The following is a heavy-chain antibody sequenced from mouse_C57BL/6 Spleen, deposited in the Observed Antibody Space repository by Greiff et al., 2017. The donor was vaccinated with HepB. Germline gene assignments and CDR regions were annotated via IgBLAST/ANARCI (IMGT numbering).Heavy chain of an antibody. CDR2: IYPGDGDT. CDR3: ARKERSSGLDY. V-gene: IGHV1-80*01. J-gene: IGHJ2*01. Sequence: QVQLKESGAELVKPGASVKISCKASGYAFSSYWMNWVQQRPGKGLEWIGQIYPGDGDTNYNGKFKGKATLTADKSSSTAYMQLSRLTSEDSAVYFCARKERSSGLDYWGQGTTLTVSS. CDR1: GYAFSSYW. D-gene: IGHD3-2*02.